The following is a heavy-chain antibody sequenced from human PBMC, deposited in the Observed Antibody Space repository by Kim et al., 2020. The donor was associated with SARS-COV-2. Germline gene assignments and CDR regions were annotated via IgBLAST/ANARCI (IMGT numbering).Heavy chain of an antibody. Sequence: DSVKGRLNSPRDNSKNQLYMQMNSLRDEDTAVYYCAGDHPPLGDYGDYGYWGQGTLVTVSS. V-gene: IGHV3-30*07. D-gene: IGHD4-17*01. J-gene: IGHJ4*02. CDR3: AGDHPPLGDYGDYGY.